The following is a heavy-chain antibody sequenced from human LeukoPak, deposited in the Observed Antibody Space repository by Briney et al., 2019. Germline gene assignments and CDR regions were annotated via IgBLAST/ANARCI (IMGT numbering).Heavy chain of an antibody. CDR2: INHSGST. CDR3: ARDVSSGYDSVFDY. V-gene: IGHV4-34*01. J-gene: IGHJ4*02. D-gene: IGHD5-12*01. CDR1: GGSFSGYY. Sequence: PSETLSLTCAVYGGSFSGYYWSWIRQPPGKGLEWIGEINHSGSTNYNPSLKSRVTISVDTSKNQFSLKLSSVTAADTAVYYCARDVSSGYDSVFDYWGQGTLVTVSS.